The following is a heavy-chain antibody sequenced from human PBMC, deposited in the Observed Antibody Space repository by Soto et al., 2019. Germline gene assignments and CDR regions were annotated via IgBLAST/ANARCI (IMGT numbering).Heavy chain of an antibody. D-gene: IGHD3-22*01. Sequence: ASVKVSCKASGYTFTTYGVTWVRQAPGQGLEWMGWISTYNGDTNFAQKLQGRVTMTTDTSTSTAYMELRSLRSDDTAVYYCARDQATPGSSYFDSHGSSPPDYW. CDR3: ARDQATPGSSYFDSHGSSPPDY. V-gene: IGHV1-18*04. CDR2: ISTYNGDT. CDR1: GYTFTTYG. J-gene: IGHJ4*01.